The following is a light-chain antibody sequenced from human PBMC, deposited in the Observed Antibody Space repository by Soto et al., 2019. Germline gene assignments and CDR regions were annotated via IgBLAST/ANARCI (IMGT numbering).Light chain of an antibody. Sequence: EIVLTQSPGTLSLSPGERATLSCRASQSVSSSYLAWYQQKPGQAPRLLIYGASSRATGIPDRFSGSGSGTDFTLTIRRLEPGDFAVYYCQHYGTSPRTFGQGTKVEIK. CDR1: QSVSSSY. CDR3: QHYGTSPRT. V-gene: IGKV3-20*01. CDR2: GAS. J-gene: IGKJ1*01.